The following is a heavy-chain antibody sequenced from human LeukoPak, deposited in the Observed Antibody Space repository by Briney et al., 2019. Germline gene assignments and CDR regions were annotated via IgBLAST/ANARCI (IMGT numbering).Heavy chain of an antibody. CDR3: ASSEWLRLGTFDY. CDR1: GFTFSSYA. D-gene: IGHD5-12*01. V-gene: IGHV3-23*01. CDR2: ISGSGGST. Sequence: PGGSLRLSCAASGFTFSSYAMSWVRQAPGKGLEWVSAISGSGGSTYYADSVKGRFTISRDNAKNTLYLQMNSLRAEDTAVYYCASSEWLRLGTFDYWGQGTLVTVSS. J-gene: IGHJ4*02.